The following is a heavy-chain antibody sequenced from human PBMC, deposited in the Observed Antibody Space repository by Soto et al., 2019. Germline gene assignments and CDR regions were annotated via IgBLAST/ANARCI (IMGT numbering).Heavy chain of an antibody. CDR3: ARDLNYDILTGYYYYYYMDV. CDR1: GFTFSSCA. V-gene: IGHV3-64*01. D-gene: IGHD3-9*01. J-gene: IGHJ6*03. Sequence: PGGSLRLSCAASGFTFSSCAMHWVRQAPGKGLEYVSAISSNGGSTYYANSVKGRFTISRDNSKNTLYLQMGSLRAEDMAVYYCARDLNYDILTGYYYYYYMDVWGKGTTVTVSS. CDR2: ISSNGGST.